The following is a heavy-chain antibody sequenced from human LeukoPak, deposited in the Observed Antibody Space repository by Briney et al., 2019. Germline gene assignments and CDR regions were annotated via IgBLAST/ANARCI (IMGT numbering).Heavy chain of an antibody. CDR1: GFTFSSYW. CDR3: ARGLGELSLIRGLYFYYYMDV. Sequence: GGSLRLSCAASGFTFSSYWMSWVRQAPGKGLEWVANIKQDGSEKYYVDSVKGRFTISRDNAKNSLYLQMNSLRAEDTAVYYCARGLGELSLIRGLYFYYYMDVWGKGTTVTVSS. V-gene: IGHV3-7*01. J-gene: IGHJ6*03. D-gene: IGHD3-16*02. CDR2: IKQDGSEK.